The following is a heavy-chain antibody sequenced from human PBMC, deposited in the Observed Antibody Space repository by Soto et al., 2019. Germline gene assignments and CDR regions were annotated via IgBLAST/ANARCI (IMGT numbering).Heavy chain of an antibody. CDR1: GGSFRGFY. J-gene: IGHJ2*01. Sequence: QLQFRQWGAGPLGLLRPPPFTWGEPGGSFRGFYWAWFPRPPGRGLEWIGEINDSGSINYNPSLKSRVSISVDTSKNHYSLNLRSVTAADTAVYYCARESHDILTGPPWVWYFDLWGRGTLVTVSS. V-gene: IGHV4-34*01. CDR2: INDSGSI. D-gene: IGHD3-9*01. CDR3: ARESHDILTGPPWVWYFDL.